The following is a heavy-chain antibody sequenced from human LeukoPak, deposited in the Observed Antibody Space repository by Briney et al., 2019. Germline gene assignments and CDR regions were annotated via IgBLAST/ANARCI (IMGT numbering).Heavy chain of an antibody. V-gene: IGHV3-74*01. D-gene: IGHD2-15*01. CDR1: GFTFSSYW. CDR3: ARVRNCSGGSSYVSYYYGMDV. CDR2: INSDGSST. Sequence: GGSLRLSCAASGFTFSSYWMHWVRHAPGKGLVWVSRINSDGSSTSYADSVKGRFTISRDNAKNTLYLQMNSLRAEDTAVYYCARVRNCSGGSSYVSYYYGMDVWGQGTTVTVSS. J-gene: IGHJ6*02.